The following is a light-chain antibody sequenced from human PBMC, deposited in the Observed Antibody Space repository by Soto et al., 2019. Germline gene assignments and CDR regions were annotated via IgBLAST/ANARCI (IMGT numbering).Light chain of an antibody. CDR1: QSVGSN. J-gene: IGKJ1*01. V-gene: IGKV3-15*01. CDR3: QQYNNWPPDRT. Sequence: EIVMTQSPATLSVSPGETATLSCRASQSVGSNLAWYQQKPGQAPKPLIYGASTRATGTPATFSGSGSGTEFTLTISSLQSEDFAIYFCQQYNNWPPDRTFGQGTKVEIK. CDR2: GAS.